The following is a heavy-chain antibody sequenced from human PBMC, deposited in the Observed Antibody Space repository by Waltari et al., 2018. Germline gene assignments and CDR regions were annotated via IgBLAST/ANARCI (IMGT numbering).Heavy chain of an antibody. CDR2: VHGSGRT. V-gene: IGHV4-4*02. Sequence: RLQQSGPGLVKPSESLTLTCAVSGDSMGSMDWWSWVRQSPGKGLEWIGQVHGSGRTNYNPSLASRVTISIDTSNNRFSLKMPFLTAADTAMYYCARDRGRGIYLDSWGQGTLVTVSP. CDR1: GDSMGSMDW. D-gene: IGHD2-15*01. J-gene: IGHJ4*01. CDR3: ARDRGRGIYLDS.